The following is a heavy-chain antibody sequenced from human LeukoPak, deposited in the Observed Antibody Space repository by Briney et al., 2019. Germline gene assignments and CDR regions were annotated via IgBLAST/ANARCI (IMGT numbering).Heavy chain of an antibody. J-gene: IGHJ4*02. CDR2: IYYSGGT. Sequence: GSLRLSCAASGFTFSSYSMNWVRQAPGKGLEWIGYIYYSGGTNYNPSLKSRVTISVNTSKNQFSLKLNSVTAADTAVYYCAGLSSSSPYYFDYWGQGTLVTVSS. D-gene: IGHD6-6*01. CDR3: AGLSSSSPYYFDY. CDR1: GFTFSSYS. V-gene: IGHV4-59*01.